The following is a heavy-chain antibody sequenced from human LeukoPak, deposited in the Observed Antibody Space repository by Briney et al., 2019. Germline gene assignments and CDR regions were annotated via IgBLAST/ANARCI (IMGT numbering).Heavy chain of an antibody. CDR3: AREVGDDYGLDY. J-gene: IGHJ4*02. V-gene: IGHV3-30-3*01. Sequence: GGSLRLSCAASGFTFSSYAMHWVRQAPGKGLEWVAVISYDGSNKYYADSVKGRFTISRDNSKNTLYLQMNSLRAEDTAVYYCAREVGDDYGLDYWGQGTLVTVS. CDR1: GFTFSSYA. CDR2: ISYDGSNK. D-gene: IGHD4-17*01.